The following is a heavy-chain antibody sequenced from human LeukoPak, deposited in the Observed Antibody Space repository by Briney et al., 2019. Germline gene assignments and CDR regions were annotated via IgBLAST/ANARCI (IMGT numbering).Heavy chain of an antibody. J-gene: IGHJ3*02. Sequence: PSETLSLTCTVSGGSISSSSYYWGWIRQPPGKGLEWIGSIYYSGSTYYNPSLKSRVTISVDTSKNQFSLKLSSVTAADTAVYYCARDLRTVAANSHDAFDIWGQGTMVTVSS. V-gene: IGHV4-39*07. CDR3: ARDLRTVAANSHDAFDI. CDR1: GGSISSSSYY. D-gene: IGHD6-19*01. CDR2: IYYSGST.